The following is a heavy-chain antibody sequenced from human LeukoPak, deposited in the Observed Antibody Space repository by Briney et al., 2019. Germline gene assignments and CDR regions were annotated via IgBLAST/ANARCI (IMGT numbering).Heavy chain of an antibody. CDR2: IRYDGSNK. V-gene: IGHV3-30*02. J-gene: IGHJ4*02. D-gene: IGHD4-17*01. Sequence: GGSLRLSCAASGFTFSSYGMHWVRQAPGKGQEWVAFIRYDGSNKYYADSVKGRFTISRDNSKNTLYLQMNSLRAEDTAVYYCAKDPGTDYGDYGVDYWGQGTLVTVSS. CDR1: GFTFSSYG. CDR3: AKDPGTDYGDYGVDY.